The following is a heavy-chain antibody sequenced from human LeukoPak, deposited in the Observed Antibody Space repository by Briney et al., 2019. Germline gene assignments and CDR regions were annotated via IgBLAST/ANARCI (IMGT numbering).Heavy chain of an antibody. CDR3: ARDGTYYDFWSGLDY. V-gene: IGHV3-74*01. CDR1: GFTFSSYW. D-gene: IGHD3-3*01. J-gene: IGHJ4*02. Sequence: GGSLRLSCAASGFTFSSYWMHWVRQAPGKGPVWVSRINTDGSSTSYADSVKGRFTISRDNAKNTLYLQMNSLRAEDTAVYYCARDGTYYDFWSGLDYWGQGTLVTVSS. CDR2: INTDGSST.